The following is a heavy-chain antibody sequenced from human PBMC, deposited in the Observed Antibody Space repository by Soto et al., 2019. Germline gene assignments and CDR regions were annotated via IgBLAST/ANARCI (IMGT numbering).Heavy chain of an antibody. J-gene: IGHJ5*02. CDR2: TRNKAKSYST. D-gene: IGHD2-21*01. CDR1: GLTFGDHY. Sequence: EVQLVESGGGLVQPGGSLTLSCAVSGLTFGDHYMEWVRQAPGKGLEWVARTRNKAKSYSTDFVASVKGRFTISRDESKKSLNLQMNSLMTEDTAVYYCSILEGAWGQGTLVIVSS. CDR3: SILEGA. V-gene: IGHV3-72*01.